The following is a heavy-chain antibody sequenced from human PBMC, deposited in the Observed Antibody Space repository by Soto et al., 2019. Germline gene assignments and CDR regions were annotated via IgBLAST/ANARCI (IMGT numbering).Heavy chain of an antibody. CDR3: ARVGRRGSCYCDYYGMDV. J-gene: IGHJ6*02. V-gene: IGHV1-8*01. CDR2: MNPNSGNT. CDR1: GYTFTRYD. Sequence: ASVKVSCKASGYTFTRYDINWVRQATVQGLEWMGWMNPNSGNTGYAQKFQGRVTMTRNTSISTAYMELSSLRSEDTAVYYCARVGRRGSCYCDYYGMDVWGQGTTVTVSS. D-gene: IGHD2-2*01.